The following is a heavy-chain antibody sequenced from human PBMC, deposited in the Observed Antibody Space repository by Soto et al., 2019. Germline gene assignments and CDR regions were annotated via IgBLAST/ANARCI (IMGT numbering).Heavy chain of an antibody. CDR3: VRGECVGGSCYSLAGSFYYYMDA. CDR2: INSDGSVS. Sequence: EVKLVESGGGLVQPGGSLRLSCAASGFTFSNYWMYWVRQAPGQGLVWVSRINSDGSVSRYADSVKGRLTISRDNVKNTLYLPMNSLSVEDPAVYYCVRGECVGGSCYSLAGSFYYYMDAWGKGTTVTVFS. D-gene: IGHD2-15*01. J-gene: IGHJ6*03. CDR1: GFTFSNYW. V-gene: IGHV3-74*01.